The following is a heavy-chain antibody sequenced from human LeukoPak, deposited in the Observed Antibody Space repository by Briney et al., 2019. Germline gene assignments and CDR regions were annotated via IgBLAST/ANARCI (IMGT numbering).Heavy chain of an antibody. V-gene: IGHV1-2*02. Sequence: ASVKVSCKASGYTFTGYYMHWVRQAPGQGLEWMGWINPNSGGTNYAQKFQGRVTITRDTSISTAYMELSRLRSDDTAVYYCARDDSSGSLWFGPWGQGTLVTVSS. CDR2: INPNSGGT. J-gene: IGHJ5*02. CDR1: GYTFTGYY. CDR3: ARDDSSGSLWFGP. D-gene: IGHD1-26*01.